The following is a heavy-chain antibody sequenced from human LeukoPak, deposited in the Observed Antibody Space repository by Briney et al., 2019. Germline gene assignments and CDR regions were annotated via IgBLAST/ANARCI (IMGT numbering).Heavy chain of an antibody. CDR3: ARVGYCSGGSCYPSYYYYYGMDV. D-gene: IGHD2-15*01. J-gene: IGHJ6*02. Sequence: GGSLRLSCAASGFTFSSYSMNWVRQAPGKGLEWVSYISSSSSTIYYADSVKGRFTISRDNAKNSLYLQMNSLRAEDTAVYYCARVGYCSGGSCYPSYYYYYGMDVWAKGPRSPSP. CDR1: GFTFSSYS. V-gene: IGHV3-48*04. CDR2: ISSSSSTI.